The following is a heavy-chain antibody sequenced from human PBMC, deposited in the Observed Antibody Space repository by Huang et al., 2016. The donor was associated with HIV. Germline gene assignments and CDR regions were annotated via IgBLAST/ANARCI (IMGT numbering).Heavy chain of an antibody. J-gene: IGHJ4*02. CDR3: ARGPIRFLAWLLNFDY. CDR2: ISYDEVKK. Sequence: QILLIESGGGVVQPGRSLRLSCAASGFTFRSYGMHWVRQAPGKGLEWVAVISYDEVKKYYADSVRGRFTISRDNSKNTLYLQMNSLRIEDTAVYYCARGPIRFLAWLLNFDYWGQGALVTVSS. D-gene: IGHD3-3*01. CDR1: GFTFRSYG. V-gene: IGHV3-30*03.